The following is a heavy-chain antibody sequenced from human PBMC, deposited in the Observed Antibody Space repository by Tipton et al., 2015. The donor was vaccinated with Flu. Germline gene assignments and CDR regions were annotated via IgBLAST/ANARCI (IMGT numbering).Heavy chain of an antibody. CDR3: ARDLVHYGMDV. Sequence: TLSLTCAVYGGSFSGYYWSWIRQPPGKGLEWIGEINHSGSTNYNPSLKSRVTISVDTSKNQFSLKLSSVTAADTAVYYCARDLVHYGMDVWGQGTTVTVSS. V-gene: IGHV4-34*01. J-gene: IGHJ6*02. CDR2: INHSGST. CDR1: GGSFSGYY.